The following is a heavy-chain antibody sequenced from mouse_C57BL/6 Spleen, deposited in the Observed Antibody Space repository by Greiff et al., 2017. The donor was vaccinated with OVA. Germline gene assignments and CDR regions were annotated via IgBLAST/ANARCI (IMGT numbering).Heavy chain of an antibody. Sequence: VQLQESGAELVKPGASVKISCKASGYAFSSYWMNWVKQRPGKGLEWIGQIYPGDGDTNYNGKFKGKATLTADKSSSTAYMQLSSLTSEDSAVYFCARSVLGYWYFDVWGTGTTVTVSS. CDR3: ARSVLGYWYFDV. J-gene: IGHJ1*03. CDR2: IYPGDGDT. V-gene: IGHV1-80*01. D-gene: IGHD4-1*01. CDR1: GYAFSSYW.